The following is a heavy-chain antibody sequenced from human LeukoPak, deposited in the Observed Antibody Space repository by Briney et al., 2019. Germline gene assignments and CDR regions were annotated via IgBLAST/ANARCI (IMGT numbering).Heavy chain of an antibody. CDR2: ISSSSSTI. CDR1: GFTFSSYS. D-gene: IGHD3-3*01. J-gene: IGHJ4*02. Sequence: GGSLRLSCAASGFTFSSYSMNWVRQAPGKGLEWVSYISSSSSTIYYADSVKGRFTISRDNSKNTLYLQMNSLRAEDTAVYYCAKDLRSEWSTPGVFDYWGQGTLVTVSS. V-gene: IGHV3-48*01. CDR3: AKDLRSEWSTPGVFDY.